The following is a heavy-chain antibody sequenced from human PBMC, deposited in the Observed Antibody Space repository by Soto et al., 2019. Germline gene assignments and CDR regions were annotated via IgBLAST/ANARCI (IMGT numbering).Heavy chain of an antibody. Sequence: QVQLVQSGAEVKKPGSSVKVSCKASGGTFSSYTISWVRQAPGQGLEWMGRIIPILGIANYAQKLQGRVTITADKSTSTAYMELSSLRSEDTAVYYCAREEGATLEDRYFALWGRGTLVTVSS. D-gene: IGHD1-26*01. V-gene: IGHV1-69*08. CDR1: GGTFSSYT. CDR3: AREEGATLEDRYFAL. J-gene: IGHJ2*01. CDR2: IIPILGIA.